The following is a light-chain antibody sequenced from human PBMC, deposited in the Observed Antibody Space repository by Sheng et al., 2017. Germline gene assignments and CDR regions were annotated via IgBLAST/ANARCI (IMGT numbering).Light chain of an antibody. CDR3: QQHLT. J-gene: IGKJ3*01. CDR1: QSVSSND. V-gene: IGKV3-20*01. CDR2: DIS. Sequence: EIVLTQSPGTLSLSPGERATLSCRASQSVSSNDLVWYQQKPGQAPRLLIYDISTRATGIPARFSGSGSGTDFALTISRLEPGDFAVYYCQQHLTFGPGTKVDIK.